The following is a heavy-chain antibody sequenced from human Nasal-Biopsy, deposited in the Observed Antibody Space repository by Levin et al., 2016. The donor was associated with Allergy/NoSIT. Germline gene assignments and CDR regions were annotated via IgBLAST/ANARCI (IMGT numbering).Heavy chain of an antibody. CDR2: VSWNSGSI. J-gene: IGHJ5*02. V-gene: IGHV3-9*01. CDR3: AKDKAVKYSGYDWDLDR. D-gene: IGHD5-12*01. CDR1: GFTFNDYA. Sequence: SLKISCAASGFTFNDYAIHWVRQSPGTGLEWVSGVSWNSGSIGYADSVKGRFAISRDNAKNSVYLQMNSLRPEDTALYYCAKDKAVKYSGYDWDLDRWGQGTLVTVSS.